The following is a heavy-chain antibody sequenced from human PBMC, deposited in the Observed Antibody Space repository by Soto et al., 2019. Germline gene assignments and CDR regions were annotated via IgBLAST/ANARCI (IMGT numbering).Heavy chain of an antibody. CDR3: ARGFSAGKGSPPDY. D-gene: IGHD3-10*01. CDR2: LSGSGDNT. Sequence: GGSLRLSCAASGFIFSGYAMSWVRQAPGKGLEWVSTLSGSGDNTYYADSLKGRFTISRDTSKNTLYLQMNSLRDGDTAVYYSARGFSAGKGSPPDYWGQGTLVTVSS. J-gene: IGHJ4*02. V-gene: IGHV3-23*01. CDR1: GFIFSGYA.